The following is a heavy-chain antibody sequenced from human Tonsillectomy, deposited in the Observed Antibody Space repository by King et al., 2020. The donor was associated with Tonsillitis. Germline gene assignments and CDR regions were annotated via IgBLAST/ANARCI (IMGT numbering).Heavy chain of an antibody. CDR2: ISVYNGNT. V-gene: IGHV1-18*04. J-gene: IGHJ6*02. CDR3: ARVGRGKLRYFDWLLWAGGVDV. D-gene: IGHD3-9*01. Sequence: VQLVESGAEVKKPGASVKVSCKASGYTFTSYGISWVRQAPGQGLEWMGWISVYNGNTNYAQKLQGRVTMTTDTSTSTAYMELRSLRSDDTAVYYCARVGRGKLRYFDWLLWAGGVDVWGQGTTVTVSS. CDR1: GYTFTSYG.